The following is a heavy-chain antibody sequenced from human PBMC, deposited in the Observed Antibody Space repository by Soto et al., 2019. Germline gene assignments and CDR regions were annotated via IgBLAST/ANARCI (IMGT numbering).Heavy chain of an antibody. J-gene: IGHJ5*02. CDR2: IYYSGST. D-gene: IGHD5-18*01. CDR1: GGSISSGDYY. Sequence: TSETLSLTCTVSGGSISSGDYYWSWIRQPPGKGLEWIGYIYYSGSTYYNPSLKSRVTISVDTSKNQFSLKLSSVTAADTAVYYCARRESGYSYGYGPIWFDPWGQGTLVTVSS. CDR3: ARRESGYSYGYGPIWFDP. V-gene: IGHV4-30-4*01.